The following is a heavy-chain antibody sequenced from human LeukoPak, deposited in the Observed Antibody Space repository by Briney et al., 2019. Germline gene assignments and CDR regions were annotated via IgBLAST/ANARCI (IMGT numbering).Heavy chain of an antibody. V-gene: IGHV4-34*01. D-gene: IGHD3-10*01. CDR2: INHSGST. CDR1: GGSFSGYY. J-gene: IGHJ4*02. CDR3: ASYYWKGNDY. Sequence: KSSETLSLTCAVYGGSFSGYYWSWIRQPPGKGLEWIGEINHSGSTNYNPSLKSRVTISVDTSKNQFSLKLSSVTAADTAVYYCASYYWKGNDYWGQGTLVTVSS.